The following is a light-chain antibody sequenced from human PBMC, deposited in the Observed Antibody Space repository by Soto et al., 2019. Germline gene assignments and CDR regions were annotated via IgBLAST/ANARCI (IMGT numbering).Light chain of an antibody. J-gene: IGKJ1*01. CDR2: GAS. V-gene: IGKV3-20*01. Sequence: EIVLTQSPGTLSLSRGGRATLSCRASQSVSSSYLAWYQQKPGQAPRLLIYGASSRATGIPDRFSGSGSGTDFTLTISSLQPEDFATYYCQQSYNTPRTFGQGTKVDIK. CDR3: QQSYNTPRT. CDR1: QSVSSSY.